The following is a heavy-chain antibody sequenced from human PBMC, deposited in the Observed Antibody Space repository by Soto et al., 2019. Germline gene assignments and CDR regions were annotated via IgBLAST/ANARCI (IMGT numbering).Heavy chain of an antibody. CDR1: AGFISTEY. Sequence: SETLSLTCTVSAGFISTEYWSWFRQPLGKGLEWIAYVYYGGSTNYNPSLKSRLTISVDTSKNQFSLKLSSVTAADTAVYYCARGLSMTARRGHYYYRMHDTGQGTTVTVS. J-gene: IGHJ6*02. CDR3: ARGLSMTARRGHYYYRMHD. CDR2: VYYGGST. D-gene: IGHD6-6*01. V-gene: IGHV4-59*01.